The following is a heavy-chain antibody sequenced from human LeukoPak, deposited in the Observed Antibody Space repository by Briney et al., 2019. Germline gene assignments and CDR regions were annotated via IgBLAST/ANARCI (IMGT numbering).Heavy chain of an antibody. CDR3: ARSVYGSGSYFDY. CDR1: GFTFSSYT. CDR2: ISSSGSTI. J-gene: IGHJ4*02. V-gene: IGHV3-48*04. Sequence: GGSLRLSCAASGFTFSSYTMNWVRQAPGKGLEWVSYISSSGSTIYYADSVKGRFTISRDNAKNSLYLQMNSLRAEDTAVYYCARSVYGSGSYFDYWGQGTLVTVSS. D-gene: IGHD3-10*01.